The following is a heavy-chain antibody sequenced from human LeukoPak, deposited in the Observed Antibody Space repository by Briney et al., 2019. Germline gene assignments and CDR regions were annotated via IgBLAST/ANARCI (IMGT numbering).Heavy chain of an antibody. Sequence: GGSLRLSCAASGFNVRSAYMSWVRQSPGKGLEWVSVIYSGARNYHADSVKGRFTFSRDNSKNTLYLQMNSLRAEDTAVYYCAKSYDTSGGRAFDIWGQGTMVTVSS. V-gene: IGHV3-53*01. J-gene: IGHJ3*02. CDR3: AKSYDTSGGRAFDI. CDR2: IYSGARN. CDR1: GFNVRSAY. D-gene: IGHD3-22*01.